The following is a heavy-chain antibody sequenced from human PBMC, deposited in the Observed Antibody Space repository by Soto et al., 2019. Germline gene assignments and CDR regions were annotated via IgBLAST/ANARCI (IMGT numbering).Heavy chain of an antibody. Sequence: QVQLQQWGAGRLKPSETLSLTCAVYGGSFSGYYWSWIRQPPGKGLEWIGEINHSGSTNYNPSLKSRVTISVDTSKNQFSLKLSSVTAADTAVYYCARGGEKNIVVVPAAMGAFDIWGQGTMVTVSS. D-gene: IGHD2-2*01. CDR1: GGSFSGYY. V-gene: IGHV4-34*01. CDR3: ARGGEKNIVVVPAAMGAFDI. CDR2: INHSGST. J-gene: IGHJ3*02.